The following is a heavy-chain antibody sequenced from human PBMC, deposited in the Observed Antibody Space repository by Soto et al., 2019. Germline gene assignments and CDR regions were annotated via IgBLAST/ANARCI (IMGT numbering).Heavy chain of an antibody. D-gene: IGHD2-2*01. CDR3: ARVKEGCSSTSCYFSYFDY. V-gene: IGHV4-31*03. CDR1: GGSISSGGYY. Sequence: SETLSLTCTVSGGSISSGGYYWSWIRQHPGKGLEWIGYIYYSGSTYYNPSLKSRATISVDTSKNQFSLKLSSVTAADTAVYYCARVKEGCSSTSCYFSYFDYWGQGTLVTVSS. J-gene: IGHJ4*02. CDR2: IYYSGST.